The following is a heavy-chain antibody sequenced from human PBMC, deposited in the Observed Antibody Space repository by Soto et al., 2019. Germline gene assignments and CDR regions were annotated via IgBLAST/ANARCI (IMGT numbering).Heavy chain of an antibody. J-gene: IGHJ4*02. CDR2: IYHSGST. V-gene: IGHV4-4*02. CDR1: GGSISNNNW. Sequence: QVQLQESGPGLVKPSGTLSLNCAVSGGSISNNNWWSWVRQPPGKGLEWIGEIYHSGSTNYNPSLKSRVTISVDKSTNPCSLKPSSVTAADTAVYYCARVAVAGTRVDYWGQGTLVTVSS. CDR3: ARVAVAGTRVDY. D-gene: IGHD6-19*01.